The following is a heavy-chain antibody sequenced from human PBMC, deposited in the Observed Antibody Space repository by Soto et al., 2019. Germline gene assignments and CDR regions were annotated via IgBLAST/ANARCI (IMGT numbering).Heavy chain of an antibody. CDR1: GYTFTSYA. J-gene: IGHJ3*02. CDR2: INAGNGNT. V-gene: IGHV1-3*01. D-gene: IGHD3-22*01. CDR3: AREDTTMIVSAAFDI. Sequence: ASVKVSCKASGYTFTSYAMHWVRQAPGQRLEWMGWINAGNGNTKYSQKFKGRVTITRDTSASTAYMELSSLRSEDTAVYYCAREDTTMIVSAAFDIWGQGTMVTVSS.